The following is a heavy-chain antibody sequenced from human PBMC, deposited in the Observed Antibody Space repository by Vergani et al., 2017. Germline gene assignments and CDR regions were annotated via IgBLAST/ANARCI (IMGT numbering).Heavy chain of an antibody. CDR2: IWYDGSNK. CDR1: GFTFSSYG. J-gene: IGHJ6*02. Sequence: QVQLVESGGGVVQPGRSLRLSCAASGFTFSSYGMHWVRQAPGKGLEWVAVIWYDGSNKYYADSVKGRFTISRDNSKNTLYLQMNSLRAEDTAVYYCARKGGQYGGFLANYNNGLDVWGQGTTVAVSS. V-gene: IGHV3-33*01. CDR3: ARKGGQYGGFLANYNNGLDV. D-gene: IGHD3-3*01.